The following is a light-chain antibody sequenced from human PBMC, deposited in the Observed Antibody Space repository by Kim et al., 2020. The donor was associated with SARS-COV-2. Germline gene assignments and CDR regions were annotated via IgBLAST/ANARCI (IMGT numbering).Light chain of an antibody. CDR1: GGSMASNL. V-gene: IGLV6-57*02. CDR2: QGD. J-gene: IGLJ3*02. CDR3: QSYDSNSHWV. Sequence: KTILSACTSSGGSMASNLVQCYQQRPGKAPTTLIYQGDQRPSGVPDRFSGSIDYSTNAASLTVSGLQTEAEADYYWQSYDSNSHWVFGGGTQLTVL.